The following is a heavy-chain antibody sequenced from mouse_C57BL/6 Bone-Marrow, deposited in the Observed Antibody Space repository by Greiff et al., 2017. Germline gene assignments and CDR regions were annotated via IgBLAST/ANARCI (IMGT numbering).Heavy chain of an antibody. D-gene: IGHD1-1*01. CDR1: GYTFTDYY. CDR2: INPNNGGT. CDR3: ARSGSSYGGYFYV. Sequence: EVQLQQSGPELVKPGASVKISCKASGYTFTDYYMNWVKQSHGKSLEWIGDINPNNGGTSYNQKFKGKATLTVDKSSCTAYMELRSLTSEESAVYYCARSGSSYGGYFYVWGTGTTVTVSS. J-gene: IGHJ1*03. V-gene: IGHV1-26*01.